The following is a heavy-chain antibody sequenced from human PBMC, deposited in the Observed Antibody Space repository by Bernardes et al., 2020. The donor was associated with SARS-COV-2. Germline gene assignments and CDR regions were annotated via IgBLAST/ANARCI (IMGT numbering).Heavy chain of an antibody. CDR1: GGSSRGSHQY. V-gene: IGHV4-31*03. CDR3: ARGGPDIVALPPAPRHYYGLDV. CDR2: IFYSGTI. Sequence: SETLSLTCTVSGGSSRGSHQYWSWIRQHPGKGLEWIACIFYSGTIYYNPSLKSRVTLSLDTSRNQFSLQLSSATAADTAVYYCARGGPDIVALPPAPRHYYGLDVWGQGTAVTVSS. J-gene: IGHJ6*02. D-gene: IGHD2-2*01.